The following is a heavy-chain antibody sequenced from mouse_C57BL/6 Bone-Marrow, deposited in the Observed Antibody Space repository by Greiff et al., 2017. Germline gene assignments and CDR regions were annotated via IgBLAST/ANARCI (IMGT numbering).Heavy chain of an antibody. Sequence: VQLQQSGPELVKPGASVKIFCKASGYAFSSSWMNWVKQRPGKGLEWIGRIYPGDGDTNCNGKFKGKATLTADKSSSTAYMQLSSLTSEDSAVYFCARHPKGFAYWGQGNLVTVSA. V-gene: IGHV1-82*01. J-gene: IGHJ3*01. CDR3: ARHPKGFAY. CDR1: GYAFSSSW. CDR2: IYPGDGDT.